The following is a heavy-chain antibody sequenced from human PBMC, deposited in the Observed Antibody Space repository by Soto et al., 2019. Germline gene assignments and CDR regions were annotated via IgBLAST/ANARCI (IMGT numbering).Heavy chain of an antibody. Sequence: GGSLRLSFAASGFTFSSCWMHWVRQAPGKGLVWVSRINSDGSSTSYADSVKGRFTISRDNAKNTLYLQMNSLRAEDTAVYYCARDRRGWYRYYYGMDXWGQGTTVTVS. J-gene: IGHJ6*02. CDR3: ARDRRGWYRYYYGMDX. V-gene: IGHV3-74*01. CDR2: INSDGSST. D-gene: IGHD6-19*01. CDR1: GFTFSSCW.